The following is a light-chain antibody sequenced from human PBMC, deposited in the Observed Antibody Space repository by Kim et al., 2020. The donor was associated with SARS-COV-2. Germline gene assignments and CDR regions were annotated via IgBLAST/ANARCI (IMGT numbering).Light chain of an antibody. J-gene: IGKJ2*03. CDR2: GAS. CDR3: QQYNNWPPYS. Sequence: VSPGDRATLSCRASQRVSSNLAWYQQKPGQAPRLLIYGASTRATGIPARFSGSGSGTEFTLTISSLQSADFAVYYCQQYNNWPPYSFGQGNKLEI. CDR1: QRVSSN. V-gene: IGKV3-15*01.